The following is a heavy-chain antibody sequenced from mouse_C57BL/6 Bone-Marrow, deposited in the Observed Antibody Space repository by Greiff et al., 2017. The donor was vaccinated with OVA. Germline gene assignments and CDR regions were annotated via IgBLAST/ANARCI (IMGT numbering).Heavy chain of an antibody. V-gene: IGHV1-81*01. Sequence: QVQLQQSGAELARPGASVKLSCKASGYTFTSYGISWVKQRTGQGLEWIGEIYPRSGNTYYNEKFKGKATLTADKSSSTAYMELRSLTSEDSAVYFCARGDYYGSSFNYFDYWGQGTTLTVSS. CDR1: GYTFTSYG. D-gene: IGHD1-1*01. CDR2: IYPRSGNT. CDR3: ARGDYYGSSFNYFDY. J-gene: IGHJ2*01.